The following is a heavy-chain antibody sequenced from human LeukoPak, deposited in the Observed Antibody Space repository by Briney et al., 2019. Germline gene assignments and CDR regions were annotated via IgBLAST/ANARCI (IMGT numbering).Heavy chain of an antibody. Sequence: GGTLRLSCAASGFTFSSYGMSWVRQAPGKGLEWVSGISGSGGFTYFADSVKGRFTISRDNSNNTLYLQVNTVRAADTAVYYCAKGHGSTWYDGLYYFDYWGQGTLVTVSS. V-gene: IGHV3-23*01. CDR2: ISGSGGFT. D-gene: IGHD6-13*01. J-gene: IGHJ4*02. CDR1: GFTFSSYG. CDR3: AKGHGSTWYDGLYYFDY.